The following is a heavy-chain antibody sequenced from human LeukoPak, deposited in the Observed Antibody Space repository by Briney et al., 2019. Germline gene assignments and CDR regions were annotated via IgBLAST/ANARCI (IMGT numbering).Heavy chain of an antibody. V-gene: IGHV4-34*01. CDR3: ARGGWNKFDY. CDR1: GGFFSGYY. J-gene: IGHJ4*02. Sequence: SETLSLTCAVYGGFFSGYYWSWIRQPPGKGLEWIGEINHSGTTNYSPSLKSRVTISVDTSKNQFSLKLSSVTAADTAVYYCARGGWNKFDYWGQGTLVTVSS. D-gene: IGHD1-1*01. CDR2: INHSGTT.